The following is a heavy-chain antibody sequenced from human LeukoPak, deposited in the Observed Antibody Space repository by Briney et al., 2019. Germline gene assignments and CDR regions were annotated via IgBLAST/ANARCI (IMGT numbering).Heavy chain of an antibody. J-gene: IGHJ4*02. Sequence: SQTLSLTCAISGDTVSRNTAAWSSIRQSPSRGLEWLGRTYYRSKWYTDSAESVKRRITINSDTSKNKFYLHLNSVTPEDTAVYYCARVLWFGQLETFDYWGQGTLVTVSS. CDR2: TYYRSKWYT. CDR3: ARVLWFGQLETFDY. D-gene: IGHD3-10*01. CDR1: GDTVSRNTAA. V-gene: IGHV6-1*01.